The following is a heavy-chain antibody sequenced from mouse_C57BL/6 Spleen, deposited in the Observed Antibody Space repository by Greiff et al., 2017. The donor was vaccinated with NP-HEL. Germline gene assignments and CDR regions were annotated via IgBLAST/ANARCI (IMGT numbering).Heavy chain of an antibody. Sequence: EVKVEESGGGLVKPGGSLKLSCAASGFTFSSYAMSWVRQTPEKRLEWVATISDGGSYTYYPDNVKGRFTISRDNAKNNLYLQMSHLKSEDTAMYYCARGSLSYPNQGYYFDYWGQGTTLTVSS. D-gene: IGHD4-1*01. CDR3: ARGSLSYPNQGYYFDY. J-gene: IGHJ2*01. V-gene: IGHV5-4*03. CDR1: GFTFSSYA. CDR2: ISDGGSYT.